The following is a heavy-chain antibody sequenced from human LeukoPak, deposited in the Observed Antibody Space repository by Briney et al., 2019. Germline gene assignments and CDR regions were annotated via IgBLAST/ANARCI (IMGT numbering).Heavy chain of an antibody. D-gene: IGHD4-17*01. Sequence: SETLSLTCTVSGGSISSYYWSWIRQPPGKGLEWIGYISYIGRTNYNPSLKSRVTISIDTSKNQFSLKLTSVTAADTAVYYCARDLVTVTKGFDIWGQGTMVSVSS. V-gene: IGHV4-59*01. J-gene: IGHJ3*02. CDR3: ARDLVTVTKGFDI. CDR2: ISYIGRT. CDR1: GGSISSYY.